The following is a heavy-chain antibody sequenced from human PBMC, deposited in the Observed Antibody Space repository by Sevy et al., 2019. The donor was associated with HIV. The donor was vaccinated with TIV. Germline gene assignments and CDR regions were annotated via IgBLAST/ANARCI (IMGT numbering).Heavy chain of an antibody. D-gene: IGHD2-8*01. CDR2: LSFGCGKI. CDR1: GFAFYDYS. V-gene: IGHV3-23*01. CDR3: AREGCTRPHDY. J-gene: IGHJ4*02. Sequence: GGYLRLSCAASGFAFYDYSMSWIRQAPGKGLEWVATLSFGCGKINYADSVKDRFTISRDNSKNSFYLQMDNLRVEYTALYYCAREGCTRPHDYWGQGTRVTVSS.